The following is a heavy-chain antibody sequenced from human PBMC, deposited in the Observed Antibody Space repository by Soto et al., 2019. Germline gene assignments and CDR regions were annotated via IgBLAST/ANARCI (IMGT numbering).Heavy chain of an antibody. CDR3: AGGHLAEVPVASWYYYRDG. V-gene: IGHV1-3*01. CDR2: INAGNGNT. CDR1: GYTFTNYA. Sequence: QVQLVQSGAEVEKPGASVKVSCKASGYTFTNYAVHWVRQAPGQRLEWMGWINAGNGNTRYSQKFQGRVTLTRDTSGRKAYMELSSLRAEDTAVYDCAGGHLAEVPVASWYYYRDGWGKGTTVTVS. J-gene: IGHJ6*03.